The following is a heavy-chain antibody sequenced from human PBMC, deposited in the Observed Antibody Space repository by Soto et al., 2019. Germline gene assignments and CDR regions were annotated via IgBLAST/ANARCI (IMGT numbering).Heavy chain of an antibody. CDR3: ARDHSLVGGTYYFDY. D-gene: IGHD1-26*01. V-gene: IGHV1-69*13. CDR1: GGAFINYA. Sequence: SVKVSCKASGGAFINYAISWLRQAPGQGLEWMGGIIPILATPKYAQKFQGRVTITADESTSTAYMDVSNLRSEDTAVYYCARDHSLVGGTYYFDYWGQGTLVTVSS. J-gene: IGHJ4*02. CDR2: IIPILATP.